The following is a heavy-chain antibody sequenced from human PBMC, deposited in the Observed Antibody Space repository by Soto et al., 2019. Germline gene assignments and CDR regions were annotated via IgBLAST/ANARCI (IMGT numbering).Heavy chain of an antibody. CDR2: INSNGSST. J-gene: IGHJ3*02. D-gene: IGHD2-21*02. CDR3: ARAYCGGDCYNAFDI. Sequence: VGSMSVSCAASGFTFSGYWMHWVRQAPGKGLVWVSRINSNGSSTSYADSVKGRFTISRDNAKNTLYLQMNSLRAEDTAVYYCARAYCGGDCYNAFDIWGQGTMVTVSS. CDR1: GFTFSGYW. V-gene: IGHV3-74*01.